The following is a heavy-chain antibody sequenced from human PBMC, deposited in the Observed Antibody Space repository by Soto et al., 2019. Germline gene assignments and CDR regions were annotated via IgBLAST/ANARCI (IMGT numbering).Heavy chain of an antibody. V-gene: IGHV4-39*01. CDR2: IYYSGST. D-gene: IGHD3-16*02. Sequence: PSETLSLTCTVSGGSISSSSYYWGWIRQPPGKGLEWIGSIYYSGSTYYNPSLKSRVTISVDTSKNQFSLKLSSVTAADTAVYYCARQWGSYRPNWFDPWGQGTLVTVSS. CDR3: ARQWGSYRPNWFDP. J-gene: IGHJ5*02. CDR1: GGSISSSSYY.